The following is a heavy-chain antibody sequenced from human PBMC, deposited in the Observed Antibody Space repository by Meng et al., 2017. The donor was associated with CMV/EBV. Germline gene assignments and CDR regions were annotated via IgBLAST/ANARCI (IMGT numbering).Heavy chain of an antibody. D-gene: IGHD6-6*01. CDR1: GFTFSDYY. Sequence: GGSLRLSCAASGFTFSDYYMCWIRQAPGTGLEWVSYIGSSGTTIYYADSVKGRFTISRDNARNSLYLQMNSLRAEDTAVYYCAREGEGYSSSSAYVDYWGQGTLVTVSS. V-gene: IGHV3-11*04. CDR3: AREGEGYSSSSAYVDY. J-gene: IGHJ4*02. CDR2: IGSSGTTI.